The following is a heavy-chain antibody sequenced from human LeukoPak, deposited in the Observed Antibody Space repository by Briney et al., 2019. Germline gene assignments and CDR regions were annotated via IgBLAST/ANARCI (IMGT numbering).Heavy chain of an antibody. CDR2: IYPGDSDT. CDR1: GYSFTSYW. J-gene: IGHJ1*01. CDR3: ASTGCSGGSCYSIYFQH. Sequence: GESLKISCQGSGYSFTSYWSGWVGQMPGKSLEWMGFIYPGDSDTRSSPSCQGQVAISADKCISTAYHQWSSLKAPDTAMYYCASTGCSGGSCYSIYFQHWGQGNLVTVSS. D-gene: IGHD2-15*01. V-gene: IGHV5-51*01.